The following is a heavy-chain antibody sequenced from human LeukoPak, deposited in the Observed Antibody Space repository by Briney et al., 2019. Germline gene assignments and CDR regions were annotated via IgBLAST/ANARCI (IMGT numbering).Heavy chain of an antibody. CDR3: ARGTFWSGYYHDY. CDR1: GGSISSYY. V-gene: IGHV4-4*07. D-gene: IGHD3-3*01. Sequence: SETLSLTCTVSGGSISSYYWSWIRQTAGKGLEWIGRIYTSGSTNYNPSLKSRVTMSVDTSKTQFSLKLSSVTAADTAVYYCARGTFWSGYYHDYWGQGTLVTVSS. J-gene: IGHJ4*02. CDR2: IYTSGST.